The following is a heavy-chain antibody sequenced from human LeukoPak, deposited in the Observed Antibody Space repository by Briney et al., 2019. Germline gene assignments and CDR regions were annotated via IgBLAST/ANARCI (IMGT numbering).Heavy chain of an antibody. D-gene: IGHD3-3*01. J-gene: IGHJ6*03. Sequence: SETLSLTCTVSGGSFSSSSYYWGWIRQPPEKGLEWIGSIYYSGSTHYNPSLKSRVTISVDTSKNQFSLKLSSVTAADTAVYYCATRFYDFQYYYYYMDVWGKGTTVTISS. CDR2: IYYSGST. CDR3: ATRFYDFQYYYYYMDV. CDR1: GGSFSSSSYY. V-gene: IGHV4-39*01.